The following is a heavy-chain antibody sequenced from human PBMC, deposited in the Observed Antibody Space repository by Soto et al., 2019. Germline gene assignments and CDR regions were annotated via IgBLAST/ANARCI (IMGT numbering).Heavy chain of an antibody. CDR1: GYGFSNHW. V-gene: IGHV5-51*01. J-gene: IGHJ6*02. CDR2: IYPGDSDA. Sequence: GESLKISCEGSGYGFSNHWIGWVRQMPGKGLEWMGIIYPGDSDATYSPSFEGQVNISADKSISTAYLQCSSLKASDTALYYCATTTGDYYGVDVWGQGTTVTVSS. D-gene: IGHD2-2*01. CDR3: ATTTGDYYGVDV.